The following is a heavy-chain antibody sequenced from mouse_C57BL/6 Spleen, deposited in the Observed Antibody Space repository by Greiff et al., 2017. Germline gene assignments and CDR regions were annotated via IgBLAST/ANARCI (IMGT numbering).Heavy chain of an antibody. J-gene: IGHJ1*03. D-gene: IGHD2-5*01. CDR1: GYAFTNYL. CDR2: INPGSGGT. V-gene: IGHV1-54*01. Sequence: QVHVKQSGAELVRPGTSVKVSCKASGYAFTNYLIEWVKQRPGQGLEWIGVINPGSGGTNYNEKFKGKATLTADKSSSTAYMQLSSLTSEDSAVYFCARFVYSNHWYFDVWGTGTTVTVSS. CDR3: ARFVYSNHWYFDV.